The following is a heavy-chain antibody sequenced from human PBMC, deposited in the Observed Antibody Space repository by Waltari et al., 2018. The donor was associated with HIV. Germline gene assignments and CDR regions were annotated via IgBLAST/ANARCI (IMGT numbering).Heavy chain of an antibody. V-gene: IGHV3-30*01. CDR1: GFTFSSYA. CDR2: ISYDGNNK. D-gene: IGHD2-15*01. CDR3: VRQVSPYCSGGSCYSAFDY. J-gene: IGHJ4*02. Sequence: QVQLVESGGGVVQPGRSLRLSCVVSGFTFSSYAMHWVRQAPGKGLEWVTVISYDGNNKYYADSVKGRFTISRDNSKKKLFLQMNSLRAEDTAVYYCVRQVSPYCSGGSCYSAFDYWGQ.